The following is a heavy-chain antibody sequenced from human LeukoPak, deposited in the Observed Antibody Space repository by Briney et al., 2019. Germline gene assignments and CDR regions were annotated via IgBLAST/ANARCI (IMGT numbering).Heavy chain of an antibody. CDR2: IKQDGSEK. J-gene: IGHJ4*02. Sequence: GGSLRLSCAASGSTFSSYWMGWVRQAPGKGLEWVANIKQDGSEKYYVDSVKGRFTISRDNAKNSLYLQMNSLRAEDTAVYYCARNSSSWYYFDYWGQGTLVTVSS. D-gene: IGHD6-13*01. V-gene: IGHV3-7*01. CDR1: GSTFSSYW. CDR3: ARNSSSWYYFDY.